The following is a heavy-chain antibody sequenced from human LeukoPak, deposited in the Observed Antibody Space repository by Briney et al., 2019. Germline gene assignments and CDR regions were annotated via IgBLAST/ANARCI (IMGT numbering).Heavy chain of an antibody. V-gene: IGHV3-23*01. CDR2: LTGSYAT. J-gene: IGHJ4*02. CDR1: GFTFSDYA. Sequence: QPGGSLRFSCAASGFTFSDYAMTWVRQAPGKGLEWVSALTGSYATYYADSVKGRFTISRDNSKNTLYLQMNSLRAEDTAVYYCARVRYDSTASYFDYWGQGTLVTVSS. CDR3: ARVRYDSTASYFDY. D-gene: IGHD3-22*01.